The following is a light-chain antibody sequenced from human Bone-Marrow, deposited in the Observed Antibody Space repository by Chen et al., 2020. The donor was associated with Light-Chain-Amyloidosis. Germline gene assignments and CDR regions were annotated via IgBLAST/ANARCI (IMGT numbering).Light chain of an antibody. CDR1: QSLVHSDGNIY. CDR3: MQGSHWLHT. J-gene: IGKJ2*01. V-gene: IGKV2-30*02. Sequence: DVVMTQSPLSLPVTLGQPSAISCRSSQSLVHSDGNIYLNWLQQRPGQSPRRLIYKVSNRHSGIPDRFSGSGSDTDFTLRISRVEAEDVAIYYCMQGSHWLHTFGQGTKIEIK. CDR2: KVS.